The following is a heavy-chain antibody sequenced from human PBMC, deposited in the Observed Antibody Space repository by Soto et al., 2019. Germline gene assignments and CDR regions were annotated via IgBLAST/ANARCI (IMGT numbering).Heavy chain of an antibody. J-gene: IGHJ2*01. D-gene: IGHD4-4*01. Sequence: QVQLVESGGGVVQPGRSLRLSCAASGFTFSSYAMHWVGQAPGKGLEWVPVISYDGSNKYYTDSVKGRFTISRDNSKNTLYLQMNSLRAEDTAVYYCARPLWRDDYNWGYFDLWGRGTLVTVSS. V-gene: IGHV3-30-3*01. CDR1: GFTFSSYA. CDR2: ISYDGSNK. CDR3: ARPLWRDDYNWGYFDL.